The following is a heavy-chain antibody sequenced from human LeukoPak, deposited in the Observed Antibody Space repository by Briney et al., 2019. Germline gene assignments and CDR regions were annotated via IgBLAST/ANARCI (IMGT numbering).Heavy chain of an antibody. D-gene: IGHD1-14*01. CDR3: ARDRYWLSQKPQPLDY. Sequence: PGGSLRLSCAASGFTFSSYWMHWVRQAPGKGLVWVSRINSDGSTTSSADSVKGRVTISRDNAKNTVYLQMNSLRAEDTAVYYCARDRYWLSQKPQPLDYWGQGTLVTVSS. J-gene: IGHJ4*02. CDR2: INSDGSTT. V-gene: IGHV3-74*01. CDR1: GFTFSSYW.